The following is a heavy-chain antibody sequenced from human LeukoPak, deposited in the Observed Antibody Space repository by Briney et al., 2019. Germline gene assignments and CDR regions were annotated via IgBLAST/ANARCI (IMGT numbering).Heavy chain of an antibody. D-gene: IGHD5-12*01. CDR2: IYYSGST. Sequence: SETLSLTCTVSGGSISSGDYYWSWIRQPPGKGLEWIGYIYYSGSTHYNLSLKSRVTISVDTSKNQFSIKLSSVTAADTAVYYCASEGSSGYVDYWGQGTLVTVSS. J-gene: IGHJ4*02. CDR3: ASEGSSGYVDY. V-gene: IGHV4-30-4*01. CDR1: GGSISSGDYY.